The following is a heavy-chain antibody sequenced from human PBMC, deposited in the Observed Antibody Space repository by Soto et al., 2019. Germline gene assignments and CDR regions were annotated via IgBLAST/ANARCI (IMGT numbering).Heavy chain of an antibody. CDR1: GYTFSDYY. CDR2: INPNSGGT. D-gene: IGHD5-12*01. Sequence: GASVKVSCKASGYTFSDYYIHWVRQAPGQGLEWMGWINPNSGGTNTAEQFQDRVTMTRDTSISTAHMELRRLRSDDTAVYYCARLIEMATIFDYWGQGTLVTVSS. V-gene: IGHV1-2*02. CDR3: ARLIEMATIFDY. J-gene: IGHJ4*02.